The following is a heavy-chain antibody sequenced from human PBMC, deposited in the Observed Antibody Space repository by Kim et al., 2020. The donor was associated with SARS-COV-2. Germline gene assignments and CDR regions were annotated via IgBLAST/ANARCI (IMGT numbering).Heavy chain of an antibody. CDR2: TYYRSKWYN. J-gene: IGHJ6*02. CDR3: ARAVIVATPHYYYYYGMDV. Sequence: SQTLSLTCAISGDSVSSNSAAWNWIRQSPSRGLEWLGRTYYRSKWYNDYAVSVKSRITINPDTSKNQFSLQLNSVTPEDTAVYYCARAVIVATPHYYYYYGMDVWGQGTTVTVSS. V-gene: IGHV6-1*01. D-gene: IGHD5-12*01. CDR1: GDSVSSNSAA.